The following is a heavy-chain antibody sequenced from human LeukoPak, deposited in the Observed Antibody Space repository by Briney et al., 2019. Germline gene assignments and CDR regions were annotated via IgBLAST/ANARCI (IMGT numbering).Heavy chain of an antibody. CDR2: ISTYNGTS. CDR3: AKDRWRDGSSPFDN. Sequence: ASVTLSCKASGYTFTSSSINWVRLAPGQGLEWMGWISTYNGTSNYAQKLQGRVTMTTDTSTSTAYIELRSLRSDDTAVYYCAKDRWRDGSSPFDNWGQGPLVTVSA. J-gene: IGHJ4*02. CDR1: GYTFTSSS. V-gene: IGHV1-18*01. D-gene: IGHD6-6*01.